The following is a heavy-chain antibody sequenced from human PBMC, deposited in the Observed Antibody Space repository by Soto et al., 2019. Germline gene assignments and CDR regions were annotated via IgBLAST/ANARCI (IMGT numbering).Heavy chain of an antibody. V-gene: IGHV1-69*01. CDR3: ARDGDWEQQLVPVQFVDY. CDR1: GGTFSSYA. Sequence: QVQLVQSGAEVKKPGSSVKVSCKASGGTFSSYAISWVRQAPGQGLEWMGGIIPIFGTANYAQKFQGRVTITADESTSTAYMELSSLRSEDTAVYYCARDGDWEQQLVPVQFVDYWGQGTLVTVSS. D-gene: IGHD6-13*01. J-gene: IGHJ4*02. CDR2: IIPIFGTA.